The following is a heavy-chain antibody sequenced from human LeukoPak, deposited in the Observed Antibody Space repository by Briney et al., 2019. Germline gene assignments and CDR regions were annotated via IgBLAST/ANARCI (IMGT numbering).Heavy chain of an antibody. CDR2: IIPIFGTA. CDR3: ARGGLEYSSSSLDY. Sequence: SVKVSCKASGGTFSSYAISWVRQAPGQGLGWMGGIIPIFGTANYAQKFQGRVTITTDESTSTAYMELSSLRSEDTAVYYCARGGLEYSSSSLDYWGQGTLVTVSS. D-gene: IGHD6-6*01. CDR1: GGTFSSYA. V-gene: IGHV1-69*05. J-gene: IGHJ4*02.